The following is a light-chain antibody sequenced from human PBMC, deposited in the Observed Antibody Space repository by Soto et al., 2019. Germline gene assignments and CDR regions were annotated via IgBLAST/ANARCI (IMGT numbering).Light chain of an antibody. Sequence: EIVLTQSPGTLSLSPGERATLSCRASQTLSNSFIAWYQQKPGQAPRLLIYDTSSRATGVPDRYSASGSGTDFTLTISRLEPEDFAVYYCQQRSDSITFGQGTRLEIK. J-gene: IGKJ5*01. V-gene: IGKV3D-20*02. CDR1: QTLSNSF. CDR3: QQRSDSIT. CDR2: DTS.